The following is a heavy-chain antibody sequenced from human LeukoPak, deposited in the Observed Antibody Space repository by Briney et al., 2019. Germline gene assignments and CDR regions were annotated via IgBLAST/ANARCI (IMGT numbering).Heavy chain of an antibody. J-gene: IGHJ4*02. D-gene: IGHD3-10*01. Sequence: GGSLRLSCAASGFIFSSYWMSWVRQAPGKGLEWVANIKQDGSEKYYVDSVKGRFTISRDNAENSLYLQMNSLRAEDTAVYYCAKAKGRGSPGRDYFDYWGQGTLVTVSS. V-gene: IGHV3-7*03. CDR3: AKAKGRGSPGRDYFDY. CDR1: GFIFSSYW. CDR2: IKQDGSEK.